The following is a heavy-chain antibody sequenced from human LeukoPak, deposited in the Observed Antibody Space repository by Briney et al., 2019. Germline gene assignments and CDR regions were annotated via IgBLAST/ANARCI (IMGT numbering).Heavy chain of an antibody. CDR1: GFTFSSYA. V-gene: IGHV3-15*01. J-gene: IGHJ4*02. CDR3: ATAYSESFFDY. D-gene: IGHD2-21*01. Sequence: GGSLRLSCAASGFTFSSYAMSWVRQAPGEGPEWVGRIKKKTDGGTTDYAAPVKGRFTISRDDSKNTLYLQMSSLTTEDTAVYYCATAYSESFFDYWGQGTLVTVSS. CDR2: IKKKTDGGTT.